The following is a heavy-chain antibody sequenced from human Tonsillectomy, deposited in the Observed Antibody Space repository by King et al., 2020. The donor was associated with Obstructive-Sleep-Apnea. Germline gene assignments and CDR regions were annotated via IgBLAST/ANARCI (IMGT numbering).Heavy chain of an antibody. CDR2: IVWDDDE. Sequence: QVTLRESGPALVKPTQTLTLTCTFSGFSLNTGGVCLSWIRQPPGKALEWLARIVWDDDEYYSTSLGTRLTISKDNPKNQVVLNMTNMDPVETATYYWARAKSHRSGPVGYRGQGTLVTVSS. V-gene: IGHV2-70*15. CDR1: GFSLNTGGVC. J-gene: IGHJ4*01. CDR3: ARAKSHRSGPVGY. D-gene: IGHD3-3*01.